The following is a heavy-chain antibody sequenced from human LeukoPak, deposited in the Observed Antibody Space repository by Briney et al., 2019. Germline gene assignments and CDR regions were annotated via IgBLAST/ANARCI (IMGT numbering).Heavy chain of an antibody. CDR2: INPNSGGT. Sequence: ASVKVSCKASGYTXTGYYMHWVRQAPGQGLEWMGWINPNSGGTNYAQKFQGRVTMTRDTSISTAYMELSRLRSDDTAVYYCARVGSNGNWFDPWGQGTLVTVSS. CDR3: ARVGSNGNWFDP. CDR1: GYTXTGYY. D-gene: IGHD6-13*01. J-gene: IGHJ5*02. V-gene: IGHV1-2*02.